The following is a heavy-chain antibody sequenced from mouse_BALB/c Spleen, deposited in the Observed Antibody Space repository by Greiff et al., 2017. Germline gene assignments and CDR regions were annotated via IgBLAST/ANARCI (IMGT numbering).Heavy chain of an antibody. J-gene: IGHJ2*01. CDR2: IDPENGNT. Sequence: VQLQQSGAELVRSGASVKLSCTASGFNIKDYYMHWVKQRPEQGLEWIGWIDPENGNTKYDPEFQGKATITADTSSNTAYLQLSSLTSEDTAVYYCARELGYFDYWGQGTTLTVSS. CDR1: GFNIKDYY. V-gene: IGHV14-1*02. CDR3: ARELGYFDY. D-gene: IGHD4-1*01.